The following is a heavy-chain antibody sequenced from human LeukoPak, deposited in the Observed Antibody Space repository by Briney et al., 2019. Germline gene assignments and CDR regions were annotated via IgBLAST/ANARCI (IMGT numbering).Heavy chain of an antibody. D-gene: IGHD1-1*01. CDR3: ARGGRVQLERRGAFDI. J-gene: IGHJ3*02. CDR1: GFTFSSYW. V-gene: IGHV3-74*01. Sequence: PGGSLRLSCAASGFTFSSYWMHWVRQAPGKGLVWVSRINSDGSSTSYADSVKGRFTISRDNSKNTLYLQMNSLRAEDTAVYYRARGGRVQLERRGAFDIWGQGTMVTVSS. CDR2: INSDGSST.